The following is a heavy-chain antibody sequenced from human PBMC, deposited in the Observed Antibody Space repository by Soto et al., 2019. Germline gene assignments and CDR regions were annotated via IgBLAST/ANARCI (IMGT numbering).Heavy chain of an antibody. CDR3: ARGIATGQLHP. J-gene: IGHJ5*02. Sequence: ASVKVSCKASGYTFTRYTMNWVRQAPGQRLEWMGWINPDNGNTKSSQKFQDRVIITRDTSASTAYMDLSSLRSEDTAVYYCARGIATGQLHPSGQGTLVTVYS. CDR1: GYTFTRYT. D-gene: IGHD1-26*01. V-gene: IGHV1-3*01. CDR2: INPDNGNT.